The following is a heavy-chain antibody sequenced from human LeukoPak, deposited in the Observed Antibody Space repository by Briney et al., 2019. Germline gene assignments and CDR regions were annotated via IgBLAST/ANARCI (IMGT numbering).Heavy chain of an antibody. Sequence: GGPLTLPCTASGFTFSIYSMKWVRHTTGKGLEWVSYISSSRSTIHYADSVKGRFTISRDNAKNSLYLEMNSLRAEDTAVYYCAPKMYYYDSSAYYPFDYWGQGTLVTVSS. CDR3: APKMYYYDSSAYYPFDY. CDR2: ISSSRSTI. J-gene: IGHJ4*02. D-gene: IGHD3-22*01. CDR1: GFTFSIYS. V-gene: IGHV3-48*01.